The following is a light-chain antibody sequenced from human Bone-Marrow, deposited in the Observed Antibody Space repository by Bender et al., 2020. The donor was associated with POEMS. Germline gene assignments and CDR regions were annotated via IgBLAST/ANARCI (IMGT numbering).Light chain of an antibody. J-gene: IGLJ3*02. CDR3: SSYAGSNNLWV. V-gene: IGLV2-14*02. CDR1: SSDVGSYKL. Sequence: QSALTQPASVSGSPGQSITISCTGTSSDVGSYKLVSWYQHHPGKAPRLMIYEVNERPSGVPDRFSGSKSGNTASLTVSGLQAEDEADYYCSSYAGSNNLWVFGGGTKLTVL. CDR2: EVN.